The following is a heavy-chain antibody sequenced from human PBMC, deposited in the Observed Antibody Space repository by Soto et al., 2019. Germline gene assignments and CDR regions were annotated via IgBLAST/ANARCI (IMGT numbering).Heavy chain of an antibody. D-gene: IGHD3-3*01. Sequence: EVHLVQSGGGLAKPGGSLTLSCVASGFTFSKAWMSWVRLTPGKGLEWVGRIRNKTDGGTTNYPAPVEGRFTVSRDDPGNTLCLQMLNLKTEDTAVYYCLTDPYYDFWSGYHFDYWGRGTLVTVSS. CDR3: LTDPYYDFWSGYHFDY. J-gene: IGHJ4*02. V-gene: IGHV3-15*01. CDR1: GFTFSKAW. CDR2: IRNKTDGGTT.